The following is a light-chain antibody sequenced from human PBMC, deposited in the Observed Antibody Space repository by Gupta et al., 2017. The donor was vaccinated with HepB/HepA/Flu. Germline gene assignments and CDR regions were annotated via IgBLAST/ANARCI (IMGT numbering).Light chain of an antibody. CDR1: DSNIGDNT. Sequence: QSVLTQPPSASETPGQRVTISCSGSDSNIGDNTVNWYQQLPGTAPKLLIYNNDERPSGVPDRFSGSKSGTSASLVINGLQSEDEADYYCAAWDYSLNGHVLFGGGTKVTVL. J-gene: IGLJ2*01. CDR2: NND. CDR3: AAWDYSLNGHVL. V-gene: IGLV1-44*01.